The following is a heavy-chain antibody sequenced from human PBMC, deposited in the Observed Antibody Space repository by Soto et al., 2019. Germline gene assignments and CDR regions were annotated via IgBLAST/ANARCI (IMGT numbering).Heavy chain of an antibody. D-gene: IGHD6-13*01. CDR3: ARRNSSNFVPFDPHFDF. Sequence: QGQLVQSGAEVKMPGASVKVSCKASGYTFSSYGISWLRQAPGQGHEWMGWISPYNGKTNYPQKFQGRVTMTTDTSTSTAYVELRSLRSDDTAVYYCARRNSSNFVPFDPHFDFWGQGTLVTVSS. V-gene: IGHV1-18*01. J-gene: IGHJ4*02. CDR1: GYTFSSYG. CDR2: ISPYNGKT.